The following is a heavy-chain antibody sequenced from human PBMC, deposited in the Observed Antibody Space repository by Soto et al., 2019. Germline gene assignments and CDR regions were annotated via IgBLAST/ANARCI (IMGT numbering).Heavy chain of an antibody. V-gene: IGHV1-69*06. CDR2: IIPIFGTA. D-gene: IGHD3-22*01. CDR1: GGTFSSYA. J-gene: IGHJ4*02. Sequence: QVQLVQSGAEVKKPGSSVKVSCKASGGTFSSYAISWVRQAPGQGLEWMGGIIPIFGTANYAQEFQGRVTITADKSTSTAYMELSSLRSEDTAVYYCAMTRRITMIVVGNYFDYWGQGTLVTVSS. CDR3: AMTRRITMIVVGNYFDY.